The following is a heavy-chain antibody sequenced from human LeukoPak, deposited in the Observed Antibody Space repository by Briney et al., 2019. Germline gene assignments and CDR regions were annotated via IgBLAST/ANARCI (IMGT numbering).Heavy chain of an antibody. CDR1: GVTFRSIG. CDR3: AKDRWTHDFWRGFGY. V-gene: IGHV3-30*18. D-gene: IGHD3-3*01. Sequence: GGSLRLSCAALGVTFRSIGMPWVRQAPGKGLEWVAVISSDGSSIYYADSVKGRFTISRDNSRNTVSLQMNRLRPGDTAVYYCAKDRWTHDFWRGFGYWGQGALVTVSS. CDR2: ISSDGSSI. J-gene: IGHJ4*02.